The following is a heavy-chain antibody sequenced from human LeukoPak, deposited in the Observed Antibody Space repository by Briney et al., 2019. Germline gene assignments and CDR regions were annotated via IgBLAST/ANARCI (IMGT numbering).Heavy chain of an antibody. Sequence: GGSLGLSCAASRFTFSTYSMNWVRQAPGKGLEWVSSIDSTSTYIYYADSVKGRFTISRDNAKNSLYLQMDSLRAEDTAVYYCARDSLVGSTTPVFDYWGQGTLVTVSS. CDR2: IDSTSTYI. D-gene: IGHD1-26*01. CDR3: ARDSLVGSTTPVFDY. V-gene: IGHV3-21*04. J-gene: IGHJ4*02. CDR1: RFTFSTYS.